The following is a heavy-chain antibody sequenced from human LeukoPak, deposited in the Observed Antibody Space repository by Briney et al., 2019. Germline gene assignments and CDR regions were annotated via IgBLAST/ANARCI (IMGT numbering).Heavy chain of an antibody. J-gene: IGHJ3*02. CDR1: GFTFSDYY. D-gene: IGHD3-22*01. CDR3: ARDRNYYDSSGYYYTVAFDI. Sequence: GGSLRLSCAASGFTFSDYYMSWIRQAPGKGLEWVSYISSSGSTIYYADSVKGRFTISRDNAKNSLYLQMNSLRAEDTAVYYCARDRNYYDSSGYYYTVAFDIWGQGTMVTVSS. V-gene: IGHV3-11*01. CDR2: ISSSGSTI.